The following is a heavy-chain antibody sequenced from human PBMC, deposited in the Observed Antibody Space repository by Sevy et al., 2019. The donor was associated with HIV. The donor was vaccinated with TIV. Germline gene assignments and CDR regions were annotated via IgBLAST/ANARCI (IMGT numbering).Heavy chain of an antibody. CDR3: ARGEIYCSSTSCSKRYGMDV. V-gene: IGHV1-69*13. Sequence: ASVKVSCKASGGTFSSYAISWVRQAPGQGLEWMGGIIPIFGTANYAQKFQGRVTITADESTGTAYMELGSLRSGDTAVYYCARGEIYCSSTSCSKRYGMDVWGQGTTVTVSS. CDR2: IIPIFGTA. CDR1: GGTFSSYA. J-gene: IGHJ6*02. D-gene: IGHD2-2*01.